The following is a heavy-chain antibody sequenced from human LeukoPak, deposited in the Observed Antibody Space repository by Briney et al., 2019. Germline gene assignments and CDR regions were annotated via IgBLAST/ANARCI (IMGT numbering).Heavy chain of an antibody. V-gene: IGHV4-39*07. J-gene: IGHJ5*02. CDR2: MYYSGST. CDR3: ARVGEMRFDP. Sequence: PSETPSLTCTVSGGSISSSSYYWGWIRQPPGKGLEWIGSMYYSGSTYYNPSLKSRVTISVDTSKNQFSLKLSSVTAADTAVYYCARVGEMRFDPWGQGTLVTVSS. CDR1: GGSISSSSYY. D-gene: IGHD5-24*01.